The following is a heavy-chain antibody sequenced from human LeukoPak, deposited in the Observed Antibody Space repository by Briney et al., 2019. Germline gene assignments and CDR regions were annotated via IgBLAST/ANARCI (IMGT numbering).Heavy chain of an antibody. CDR1: GYTFTSYD. J-gene: IGHJ4*02. Sequence: GASVKVSCKASGYTFTSYDINWVRQAPGQRLEWMGWINAGNGNTKYSQKFQGRVTITRDTSASTAYMELSSLRSEDTAVYYCARVSGSHIDYWGQGTLVTVSS. CDR3: ARVSGSHIDY. V-gene: IGHV1-3*01. CDR2: INAGNGNT. D-gene: IGHD3-10*01.